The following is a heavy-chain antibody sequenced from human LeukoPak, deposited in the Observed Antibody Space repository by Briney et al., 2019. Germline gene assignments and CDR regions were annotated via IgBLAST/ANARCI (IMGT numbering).Heavy chain of an antibody. D-gene: IGHD2-15*01. CDR1: GGSISSSSYY. CDR3: AADIY. V-gene: IGHV4-39*07. J-gene: IGHJ4*02. CDR2: INHSGST. Sequence: PSETLSLTCTVSGGSISSSSYYWGWIRQPPGKGLEWIGEINHSGSTNYNPSLKSRVTISVDTSKNQFSLKLSSVTAADTAVYYCAADIYWGQGTLVTVSS.